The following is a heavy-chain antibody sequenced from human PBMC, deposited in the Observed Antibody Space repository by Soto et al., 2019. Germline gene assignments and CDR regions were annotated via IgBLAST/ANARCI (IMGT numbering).Heavy chain of an antibody. CDR2: INPSGGST. D-gene: IGHD5-18*01. V-gene: IGHV1-46*01. CDR3: ANLGGYSYGHYYYYGMDV. Sequence: ASVKVSCKGSGYTFTSNYMHWVRQAAGQGLEWMGIINPSGGSTSYAQKFQGRVTMTRDTSTSTVYMELNSLRAEDTAVYYCANLGGYSYGHYYYYGMDVWGQGTTVTVSS. CDR1: GYTFTSNY. J-gene: IGHJ6*02.